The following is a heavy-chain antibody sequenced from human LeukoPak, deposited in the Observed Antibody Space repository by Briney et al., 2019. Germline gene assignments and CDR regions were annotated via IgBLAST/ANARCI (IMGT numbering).Heavy chain of an antibody. CDR3: ARDQGGGSGTCGY. J-gene: IGHJ4*02. D-gene: IGHD3-10*01. CDR2: IYYSGST. CDR1: GGSISSYY. V-gene: IGHV4-59*01. Sequence: SETLSLTCTVSGGSISSYYWTWIRQPPGKGLEWIGYIYYSGSTSYNPSLKSRVTISVDTSKNQFSLRLSSVTAADTAVYYCARDQGGGSGTCGYWGQGTLATVSS.